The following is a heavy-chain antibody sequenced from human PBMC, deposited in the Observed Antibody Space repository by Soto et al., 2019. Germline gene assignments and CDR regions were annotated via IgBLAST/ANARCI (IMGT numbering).Heavy chain of an antibody. D-gene: IGHD3-9*01. CDR1: GFTFSGSA. V-gene: IGHV3-73*01. CDR2: IRSKANSYAT. Sequence: GGSLRLSCAASGFTFSGSAMHWVRQASGKGLEWVGRIRSKANSYATAYAASVKGRFTISRDDSKNTAYLQMNSLKTEDTAVYYCTRLKRDYDILTGYLYYYGMDVWGQGTTVTVSS. CDR3: TRLKRDYDILTGYLYYYGMDV. J-gene: IGHJ6*02.